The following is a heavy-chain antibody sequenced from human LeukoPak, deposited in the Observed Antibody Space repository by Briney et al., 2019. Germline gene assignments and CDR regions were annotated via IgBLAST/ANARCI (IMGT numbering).Heavy chain of an antibody. D-gene: IGHD3-10*02. V-gene: IGHV5-51*01. CDR1: GYSFTSYW. CDR2: ISPGDSHI. J-gene: IGHJ3*01. Sequence: GESLKISCKGSGYSFTSYWIAWVRQMPGKGLEYIGIISPGDSHIIYSPSFQGQVTISADKSLRSAYLQWSALKASDTAIYFCARQRTTFDAIDVWGQGTMVTVS. CDR3: ARQRTTFDAIDV.